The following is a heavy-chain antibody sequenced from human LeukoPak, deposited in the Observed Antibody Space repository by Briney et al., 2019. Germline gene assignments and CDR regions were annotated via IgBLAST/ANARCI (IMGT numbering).Heavy chain of an antibody. CDR3: ARADYGDYAHGWFDP. Sequence: SSVKVSCKASGGTFSSYAISWVRQAPGQGLEWMGGIIPIFGTANYARKFQGRVTITTDESTSTAYMELSSLRSEDTAVYYCARADYGDYAHGWFDPWGQGTLVTVSS. V-gene: IGHV1-69*05. CDR1: GGTFSSYA. D-gene: IGHD4-17*01. CDR2: IIPIFGTA. J-gene: IGHJ5*02.